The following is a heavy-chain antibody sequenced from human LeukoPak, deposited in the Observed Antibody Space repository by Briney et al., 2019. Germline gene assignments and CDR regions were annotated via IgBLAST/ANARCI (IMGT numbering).Heavy chain of an antibody. Sequence: GGSLRLSCAAPGFTFSSYAMSWVRQAPGKGLEWVSAVSGSGGSTYYADSVKGRFTISRDNSKNTLYLQMNSLRAEDTAVYYCAKDFWSGYKTHYYYYGMDVWGQGTTVTVSS. CDR2: VSGSGGST. J-gene: IGHJ6*02. CDR1: GFTFSSYA. CDR3: AKDFWSGYKTHYYYYGMDV. D-gene: IGHD3-3*01. V-gene: IGHV3-23*01.